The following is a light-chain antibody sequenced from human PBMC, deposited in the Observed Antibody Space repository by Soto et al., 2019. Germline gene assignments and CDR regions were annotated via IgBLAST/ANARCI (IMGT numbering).Light chain of an antibody. CDR2: AAS. CDR1: QRISTW. CDR3: QQRNT. J-gene: IGKJ5*01. Sequence: DIQMTQSPSTLSAFVGDRVTITCRASQRISTWLAWYKQKPGKAPTLLIYAASTLQSGVPSRFSGSGSGTDFTLTISSLQPEDFATYYCQQRNTFGHGTRLEIK. V-gene: IGKV1-5*01.